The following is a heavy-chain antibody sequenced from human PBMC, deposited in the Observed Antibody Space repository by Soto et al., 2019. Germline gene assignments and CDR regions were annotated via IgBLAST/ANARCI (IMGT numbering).Heavy chain of an antibody. CDR3: ASTQFLIIVASGNY. D-gene: IGHD3-3*01. Sequence: QVQLVESGGGVVQPGGSLRLSCAASGFSFSSHMHWVRQAPGKGLEWLSLMSHDGNIKFYADSVKGRFTISRDNSKNILSLQINNLRPEDTALYYCASTQFLIIVASGNYWGQRTLVTVSS. CDR2: MSHDGNIK. V-gene: IGHV3-30-3*01. J-gene: IGHJ4*02. CDR1: GFSFSSH.